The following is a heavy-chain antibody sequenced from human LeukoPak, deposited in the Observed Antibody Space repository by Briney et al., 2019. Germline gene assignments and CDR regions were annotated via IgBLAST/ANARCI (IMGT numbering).Heavy chain of an antibody. D-gene: IGHD6-13*01. J-gene: IGHJ4*02. V-gene: IGHV3-48*03. CDR3: ARDQAGRHSDY. Sequence: PGGSLRLSCAASGFTFSSYEMNWVRQAPGKGLEWVSYISSSGSTIYYADSVKGRFTNSRDNAKNSLYLQMNSLRAEDSAVYYCARDQAGRHSDYWGQGTLVTASS. CDR2: ISSSGSTI. CDR1: GFTFSSYE.